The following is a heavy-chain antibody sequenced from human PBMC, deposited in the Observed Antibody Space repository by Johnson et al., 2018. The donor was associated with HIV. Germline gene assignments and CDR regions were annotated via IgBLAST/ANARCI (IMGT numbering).Heavy chain of an antibody. V-gene: IGHV3-30-3*01. CDR1: GFTFSSYA. CDR3: AHSVGATDDAFDM. J-gene: IGHJ3*02. D-gene: IGHD1-26*01. CDR2: ISYDGANT. Sequence: QMQLVESGGGVVRPGGSLRLSCAASGFTFSSYAMHWVRQAPGKGLEWVAVISYDGANTYYADSVRGRFTISRDNSRNTLFLQMDSLRVEDTAVYYCAHSVGATDDAFDMWGQGTMVTVSS.